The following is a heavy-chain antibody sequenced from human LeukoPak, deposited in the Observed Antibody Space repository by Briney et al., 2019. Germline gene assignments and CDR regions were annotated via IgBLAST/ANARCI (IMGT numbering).Heavy chain of an antibody. D-gene: IGHD3-10*01. CDR1: GFTFSSYG. J-gene: IGHJ4*02. CDR3: AKGSITMVRGINHNYFDY. Sequence: GGSLRLSCAASGFTFSSYGMHWVRQAPGKGLEWVAFIRYDGSNKYYADSVKGRFTISRDNSKNTLYLQMNSLRAEDTAVYYCAKGSITMVRGINHNYFDYWGQGTLVTVSS. CDR2: IRYDGSNK. V-gene: IGHV3-30*02.